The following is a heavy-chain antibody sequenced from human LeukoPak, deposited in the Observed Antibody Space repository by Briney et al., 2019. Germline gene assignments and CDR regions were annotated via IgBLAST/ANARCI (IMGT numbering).Heavy chain of an antibody. D-gene: IGHD4-23*01. V-gene: IGHV3-48*03. J-gene: IGHJ3*02. Sequence: GGSLRLSCATSGFTFSTYEMDWVRQAPGKGLEGVSYISSSGSIYYTDSVKDRFTISRDNAKNSLYLQMNSQRAEDTAIYYCAREGYGGTSDAFDIWGQGTMVTVSS. CDR2: ISSSGSI. CDR1: GFTFSTYE. CDR3: AREGYGGTSDAFDI.